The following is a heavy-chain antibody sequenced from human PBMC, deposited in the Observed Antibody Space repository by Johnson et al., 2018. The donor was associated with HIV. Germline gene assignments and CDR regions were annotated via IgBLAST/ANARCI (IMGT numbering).Heavy chain of an antibody. V-gene: IGHV3-30*04. CDR2: ISYDGSNK. Sequence: QVQLVESGGGLVQPGKFLRLSCAASGFTFNSYALHWVRQAPGKGLEWVASISYDGSNKYSADSVKGRFTISRDNSNNTLYLQMNSLRAEDTAVYYCASIAAFDIWGQGTMVTVSS. J-gene: IGHJ3*02. CDR1: GFTFNSYA. CDR3: ASIAAFDI. D-gene: IGHD2-21*01.